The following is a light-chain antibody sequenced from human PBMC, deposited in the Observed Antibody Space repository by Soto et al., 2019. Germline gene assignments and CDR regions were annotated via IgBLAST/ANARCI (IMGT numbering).Light chain of an antibody. V-gene: IGKV3-20*01. CDR3: QHYGETPIT. Sequence: EIVVTQSPGALSLSTGGRATLSCRASQSVSRRLAWYQHRPGQSPRLLISGASMRASGVPVRFSGSGSGTDFTLTISRLEPEDFAVYYCQHYGETPITFGLGTRLEIK. CDR2: GAS. J-gene: IGKJ5*01. CDR1: QSVSRR.